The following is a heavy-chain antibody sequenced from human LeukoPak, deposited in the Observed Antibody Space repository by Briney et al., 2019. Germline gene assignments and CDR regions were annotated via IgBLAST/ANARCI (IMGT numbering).Heavy chain of an antibody. Sequence: GGSLRLSCAASGFTFSSYWMHWVRQAPGKGLVWVSRINSDRSSTSYADSVKGRFTISRDNAKNTLYLQMNSLRAEDTAVYYCARVSSSWDDAFDIRGQGTMVTVSS. V-gene: IGHV3-74*01. CDR3: ARVSSSWDDAFDI. J-gene: IGHJ3*02. CDR2: INSDRSST. CDR1: GFTFSSYW. D-gene: IGHD6-13*01.